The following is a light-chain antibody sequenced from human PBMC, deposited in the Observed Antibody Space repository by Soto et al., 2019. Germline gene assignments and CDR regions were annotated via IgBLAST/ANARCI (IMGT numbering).Light chain of an antibody. Sequence: SYELTQPPSVSVAPGQTARITCGGTNIGSKSVHWYQQKPGQAPVLVVYDDSDRPSGIPERFSGSNSGNTATLTISRVEAGDEADYYCQVWDSSSDHRGVFGGGTKRTAL. J-gene: IGLJ3*02. CDR1: NIGSKS. CDR2: DDS. CDR3: QVWDSSSDHRGV. V-gene: IGLV3-21*02.